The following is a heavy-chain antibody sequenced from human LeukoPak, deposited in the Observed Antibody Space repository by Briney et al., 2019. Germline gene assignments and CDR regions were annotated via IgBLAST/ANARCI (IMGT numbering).Heavy chain of an antibody. Sequence: PGGSLRLSCTASGFTFSNYAMTWVRQAPGKGLEWVSAISGSGGNTYYADSVKGRFTISRDNYRNTLHLQMNSLRAEDTAVYYCAKRQVSAAAGALDYWGQGTLLTVSS. V-gene: IGHV3-23*01. CDR2: ISGSGGNT. D-gene: IGHD6-13*01. CDR3: AKRQVSAAAGALDY. J-gene: IGHJ4*02. CDR1: GFTFSNYA.